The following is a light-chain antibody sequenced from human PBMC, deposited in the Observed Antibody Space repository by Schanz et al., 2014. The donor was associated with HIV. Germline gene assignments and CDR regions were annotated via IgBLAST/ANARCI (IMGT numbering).Light chain of an antibody. CDR1: QNIGNS. Sequence: DIQMTQSPSTLSASVGDRVTIACRASQNIGNSLAWFQLKPGRAPKLLIYSASSLHTGVPSTFSGSGSGTEFALTISSLQPDDFATYYCQHYYSYPYTFGQGTEVEIK. CDR3: QHYYSYPYT. J-gene: IGKJ2*01. CDR2: SAS. V-gene: IGKV1-5*03.